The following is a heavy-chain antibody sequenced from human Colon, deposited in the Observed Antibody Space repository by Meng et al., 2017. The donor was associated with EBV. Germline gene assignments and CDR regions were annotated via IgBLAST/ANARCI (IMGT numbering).Heavy chain of an antibody. D-gene: IGHD2-8*02. CDR1: SVAFMCIY. Sequence: VHVYQWWEEPPVPSETLSLSCSSYSVAFMCIYWGWLRQHPGKGLRWIVEIYHSKTNHYNPSLKSRLTFSLLTSKNHFFLRLSSVTAADTAVYYCATFKCTVGTCSFDSWGQGTLVTVSS. V-gene: IGHV4-34*01. CDR3: ATFKCTVGTCSFDS. CDR2: IYHSKTN. J-gene: IGHJ4*02.